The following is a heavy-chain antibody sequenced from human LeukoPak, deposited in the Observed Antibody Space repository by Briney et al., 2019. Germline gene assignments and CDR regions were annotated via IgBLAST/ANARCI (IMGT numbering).Heavy chain of an antibody. CDR2: ISSSGSTI. J-gene: IGHJ4*02. CDR3: TRSRYSSSWYFDY. Sequence: GGSLRLSCAASGFTFSSYEMNWVRQAPGKGLEWVSYISSSGSTIYYADSVKGRFTICRDNAKNSLYLQMNSLKTEDTAVYYCTRSRYSSSWYFDYWGQGTLVTVSS. V-gene: IGHV3-48*03. D-gene: IGHD6-13*01. CDR1: GFTFSSYE.